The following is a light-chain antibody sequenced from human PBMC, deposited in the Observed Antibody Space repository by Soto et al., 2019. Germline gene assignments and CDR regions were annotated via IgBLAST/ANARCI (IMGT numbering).Light chain of an antibody. J-gene: IGLJ1*01. CDR1: SSDVGGYNY. V-gene: IGLV2-14*03. Sequence: QSVLTQPASVSGSPGQSITISCTGTSSDVGGYNYVSWYQHRPGEVPKLIIYDVGNRPSGISDRFSGSKSGNTASLTISGLRAEDEADYYCNSYRNTAARYVFGTGTKLT. CDR2: DVG. CDR3: NSYRNTAARYV.